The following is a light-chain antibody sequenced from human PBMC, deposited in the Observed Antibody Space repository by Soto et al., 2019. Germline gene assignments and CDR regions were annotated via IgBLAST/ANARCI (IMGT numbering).Light chain of an antibody. V-gene: IGKV3-15*01. CDR1: QSVSSN. J-gene: IGKJ4*01. CDR3: QHRRAWPVT. CDR2: GAS. Sequence: EIVMTQSPATLSVSPGERATLSCRASQSVSSNLAWYQQKPGQAPTLLIYGASARATGIPARFSGSGSGTDFTLTISSLEPEDVAVYYCQHRRAWPVTFGGGTRVEIK.